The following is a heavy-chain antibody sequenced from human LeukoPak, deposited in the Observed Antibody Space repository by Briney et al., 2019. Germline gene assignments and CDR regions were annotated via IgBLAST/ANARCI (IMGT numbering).Heavy chain of an antibody. Sequence: GGSLRLSCAASGFTFSSYSMNWVRQAPGKGLEWVSYISSESKTIYHADSVKGRFTISRDNAKKSVFLQMNSLRAEDTAVYFCAKAEPASGYDYWGQGTLVTVSS. D-gene: IGHD1-14*01. V-gene: IGHV3-48*01. CDR2: ISSESKTI. CDR1: GFTFSSYS. CDR3: AKAEPASGYDY. J-gene: IGHJ4*02.